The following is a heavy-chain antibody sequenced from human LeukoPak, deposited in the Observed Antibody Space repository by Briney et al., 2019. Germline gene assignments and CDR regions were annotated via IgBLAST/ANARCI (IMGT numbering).Heavy chain of an antibody. CDR2: ISYDGNNK. CDR1: GFSFSTYS. Sequence: GGSLRLSCVASGFSFSTYSMNWIRQAPGKGLEWVALISYDGNNKYYADSVKGRFTISRDNSKNTLYLQMNSLRAEDTAVYYCARARYCSSISCRDAFDIWGQGTMVTVSS. V-gene: IGHV3-30*03. J-gene: IGHJ3*02. D-gene: IGHD2-2*01. CDR3: ARARYCSSISCRDAFDI.